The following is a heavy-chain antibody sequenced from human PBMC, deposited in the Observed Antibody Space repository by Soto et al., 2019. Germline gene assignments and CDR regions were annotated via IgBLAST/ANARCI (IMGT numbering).Heavy chain of an antibody. CDR3: VMVDNYVTPTPQDV. V-gene: IGHV1-18*01. J-gene: IGHJ6*02. CDR1: GYIFVNYG. D-gene: IGHD3-16*01. CDR2: NSPYTGNT. Sequence: QVQLVQSGDEVKKPGASVKVSCKASGYIFVNYGIAWVRQAPGQGLEWMGWNSPYTGNTNSATKIQGRLTMTTDTPTSTAYMYLGSLTSDDTAVYYCVMVDNYVTPTPQDVWGQGTTVTVSS.